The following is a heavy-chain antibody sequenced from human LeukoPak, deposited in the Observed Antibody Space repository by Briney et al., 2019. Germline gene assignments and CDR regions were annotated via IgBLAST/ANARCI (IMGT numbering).Heavy chain of an antibody. J-gene: IGHJ4*02. CDR2: IIPMPDIA. V-gene: IGHV1-69*04. Sequence: GASVKVSCKASGGTFSNYGINWVRQAPGQGLKWMGRIIPMPDIANYAQKFQGRVTITADKSTSTAYMELSSLRGEDTAIYHCARWYNTEWHLDYWGQGTLATVSS. CDR3: ARWYNTEWHLDY. D-gene: IGHD1-14*01. CDR1: GGTFSNYG.